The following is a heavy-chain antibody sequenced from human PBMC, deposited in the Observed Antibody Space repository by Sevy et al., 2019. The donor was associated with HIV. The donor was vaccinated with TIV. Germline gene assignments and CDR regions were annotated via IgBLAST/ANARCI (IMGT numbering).Heavy chain of an antibody. CDR1: GYTLTNYW. D-gene: IGHD2-2*01. J-gene: IGHJ4*02. CDR2: IYLGDSHT. CDR3: ARQPDIVVVLTGMSXFDS. V-gene: IGHV5-51*01. Sequence: GESLKISCKGSGYTLTNYWIAWVRQRPGKGLEWMGIIYLGDSHTIYSPSFQGQVTISADKSISTAYLQWSSLKASDTAIYYCARQPDIVVVLTGMSXFDSWGQGTPVTVSS.